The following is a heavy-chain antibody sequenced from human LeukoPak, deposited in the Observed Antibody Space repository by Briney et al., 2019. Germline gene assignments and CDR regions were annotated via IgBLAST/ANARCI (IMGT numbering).Heavy chain of an antibody. J-gene: IGHJ6*03. CDR3: ARVGYYDSSGYLRYYYYMDV. CDR1: GYTFTGYY. Sequence: ASVKVSCKASGYTFTGYYMHWVRQAPGQGLEWMGWINPNSGGTNYAQKFQGRVTITRNTSISTAYMELSSLRSEDTAVYYCARVGYYDSSGYLRYYYYMDVWGKGTTVTVSS. V-gene: IGHV1-2*02. D-gene: IGHD3-22*01. CDR2: INPNSGGT.